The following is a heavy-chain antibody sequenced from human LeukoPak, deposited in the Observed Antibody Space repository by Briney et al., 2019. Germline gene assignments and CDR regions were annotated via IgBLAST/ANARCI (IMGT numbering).Heavy chain of an antibody. CDR3: ARLNGLFWSGYYGSEDY. CDR1: GYTFTSYA. CDR2: INNNTGNP. Sequence: GASVKVSCKASGYTFTSYAMNWVRQAPGQGLEWMGWINNNTGNPTYAQGFTGRFVFSLDTSVSTAYLQISSLKAEDTAVYYCARLNGLFWSGYYGSEDYWGQGTLVTVSS. D-gene: IGHD3-3*01. V-gene: IGHV7-4-1*02. J-gene: IGHJ4*02.